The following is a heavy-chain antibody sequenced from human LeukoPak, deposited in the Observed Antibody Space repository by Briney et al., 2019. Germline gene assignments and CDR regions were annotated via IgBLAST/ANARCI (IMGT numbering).Heavy chain of an antibody. J-gene: IGHJ4*02. Sequence: SETLSLTCAVYGGSFSGYYWSWIRQPPGKGLEWIGEINHSGSTNYIPSLKSRVTISVDTSKNQFSLKLSSVTAADTAVYYCARHGVGATLDYWGQGTLVTVSS. CDR3: ARHGVGATLDY. CDR1: GGSFSGYY. D-gene: IGHD1-26*01. V-gene: IGHV4-34*01. CDR2: INHSGST.